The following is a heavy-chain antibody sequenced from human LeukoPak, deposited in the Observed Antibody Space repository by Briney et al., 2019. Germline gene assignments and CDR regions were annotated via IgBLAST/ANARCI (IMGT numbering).Heavy chain of an antibody. CDR2: IIPIFGTA. Sequence: SVKVSCKASGGTFSSYAISWVRQAPGQGLEWMGGIIPIFGTANYAQKFQGRVTITADESTSTAYMELSSLRSEDTAVYYCARGYSSAARAYSSSWYYFDYWGQGTLVTVSS. V-gene: IGHV1-69*01. D-gene: IGHD6-13*01. CDR3: ARGYSSAARAYSSSWYYFDY. J-gene: IGHJ4*02. CDR1: GGTFSSYA.